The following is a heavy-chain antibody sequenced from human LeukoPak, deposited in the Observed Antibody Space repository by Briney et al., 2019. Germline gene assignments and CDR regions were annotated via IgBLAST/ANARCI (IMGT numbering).Heavy chain of an antibody. CDR1: GGSFSGYY. J-gene: IGHJ4*02. CDR2: IYYSGST. D-gene: IGHD3-22*01. Sequence: PSETLSLTCAVYGGSFSGYYWSWIRQPPGKGLEWIGYIYYSGSTYYNPSLKSRVTISVDTSKNQFSLKLSSVTAADTAVYYCARATLEGYYYDSSGYYQPGDYFDYWGQGTLVTVSS. CDR3: ARATLEGYYYDSSGYYQPGDYFDY. V-gene: IGHV4-34*09.